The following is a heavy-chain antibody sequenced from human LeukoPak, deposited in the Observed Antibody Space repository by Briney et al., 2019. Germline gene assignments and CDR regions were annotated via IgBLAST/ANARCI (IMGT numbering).Heavy chain of an antibody. J-gene: IGHJ3*02. D-gene: IGHD3-10*01. CDR2: IYYSGST. CDR3: ASQSTSMVRGVIWVGAFDI. Sequence: PSQTLSLTCTVSGGSISSGGYYWSWIRQHPGKGLEWIGYIYYSGSTYYNPSLKSRVTISVDTSKNQFSLKLSSVTAADTAVYYCASQSTSMVRGVIWVGAFDIWGQGAMVTVSS. CDR1: GGSISSGGYY. V-gene: IGHV4-31*03.